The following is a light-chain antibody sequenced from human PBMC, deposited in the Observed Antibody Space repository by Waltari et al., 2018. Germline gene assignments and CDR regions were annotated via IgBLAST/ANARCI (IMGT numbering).Light chain of an antibody. J-gene: IGKJ1*01. CDR3: QQYYDGPRT. CDR1: QDISNS. CDR2: GAS. V-gene: IGKV1-NL1*01. Sequence: DIQMTQSPSSLSASFGDRVTITCRASQDISNSLAWYQQKLGRAPKLLLHGASRLESGVPSRFSGRGSGTYYTLTISSLQPEDFATYYCQQYYDGPRTFGQGTKVELK.